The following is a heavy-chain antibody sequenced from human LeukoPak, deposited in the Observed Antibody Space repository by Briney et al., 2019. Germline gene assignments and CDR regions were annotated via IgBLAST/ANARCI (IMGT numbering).Heavy chain of an antibody. D-gene: IGHD3-22*01. CDR3: AKVPGTMIVMVTDAVDI. CDR2: ISGSGGST. J-gene: IGHJ3*02. CDR1: GFTFSSYA. V-gene: IGHV3-23*01. Sequence: GGSLRLSCAASGFTFSSYAMSWVRQAPGKGLEWVSAISGSGGSTYYADSVKGRFTISRDNSKNTLYLQMNSLRAEDTAVYYCAKVPGTMIVMVTDAVDIWGQGTMVTVSS.